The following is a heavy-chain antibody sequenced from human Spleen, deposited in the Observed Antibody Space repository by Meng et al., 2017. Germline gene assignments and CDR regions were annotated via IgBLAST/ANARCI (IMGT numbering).Heavy chain of an antibody. CDR2: IYYSGST. V-gene: IGHV4-59*01. Sequence: GSLRLSCTVSGGSISSYYWSWIRQPPGKGLEWIGYIYYSGSTNYNPSLKSRVTISVDTSKNQFSLKLSSVTAADTAVYYCARGPNRGYYGDYYFDYWGQGTLVTVSS. J-gene: IGHJ4*02. D-gene: IGHD4-17*01. CDR1: GGSISSYY. CDR3: ARGPNRGYYGDYYFDY.